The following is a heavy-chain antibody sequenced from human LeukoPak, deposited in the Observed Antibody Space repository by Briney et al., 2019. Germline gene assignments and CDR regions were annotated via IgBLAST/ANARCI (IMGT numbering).Heavy chain of an antibody. V-gene: IGHV3-21*04. CDR2: VSRSSSYI. D-gene: IGHD3-22*01. Sequence: GGSLRLSCAASGFTFRSYSMNWVRQAPGKELEWVSSVSRSSSYIYYSDSVKGRFTISRDNAKNSLSLQMNSLRAEDTAVYYCAKSNYFDSGGYYFFDYWGQGTLVTVSS. J-gene: IGHJ4*02. CDR3: AKSNYFDSGGYYFFDY. CDR1: GFTFRSYS.